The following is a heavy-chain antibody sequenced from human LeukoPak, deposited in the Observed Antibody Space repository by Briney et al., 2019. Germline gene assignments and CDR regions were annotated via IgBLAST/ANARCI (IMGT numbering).Heavy chain of an antibody. V-gene: IGHV3-30-3*01. CDR3: ARSSVPAARVGYYYYGMDV. Sequence: GRSLRLSCAASGFTFSSYAMHWVRQAPGKGVEWVAVISYDGSNKYYADSVKGRFTISRDNSKNTLYLQMNSLRAEDTAVYYCARSSVPAARVGYYYYGMDVWGQGTTVTVSS. D-gene: IGHD2-2*01. J-gene: IGHJ6*02. CDR2: ISYDGSNK. CDR1: GFTFSSYA.